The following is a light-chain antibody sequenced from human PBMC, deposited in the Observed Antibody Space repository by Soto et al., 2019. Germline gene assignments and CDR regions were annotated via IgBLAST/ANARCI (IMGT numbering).Light chain of an antibody. Sequence: SYELTQPPSVSVAPGQTARITCGGNNIGSESVHWYQQKPGQAPMVVVYDDSDRPSGIPERFSGSKSGNTASLTISGLQAEDEADYYCSSFTSRFTFVFGTGTKLTVL. CDR1: NIGSES. V-gene: IGLV3-21*02. CDR2: DDS. J-gene: IGLJ1*01. CDR3: SSFTSRFTFV.